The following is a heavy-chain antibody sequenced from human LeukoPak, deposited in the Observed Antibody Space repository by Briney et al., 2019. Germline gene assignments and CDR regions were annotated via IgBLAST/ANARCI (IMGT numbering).Heavy chain of an antibody. CDR3: ARHRRKYTREYHFDS. J-gene: IGHJ4*02. V-gene: IGHV4-59*08. CDR2: ISETGST. CDR1: GRSISGYY. Sequence: SETLALTCTVSGRSISGYYWGWMRQRPGRGLQWSGFISETGSTDYNPPLERRITMSVDNSRNQVSLRVRYATAADPAIYYCARHRRKYTREYHFDSWGQGILVSVSS. D-gene: IGHD6-6*01.